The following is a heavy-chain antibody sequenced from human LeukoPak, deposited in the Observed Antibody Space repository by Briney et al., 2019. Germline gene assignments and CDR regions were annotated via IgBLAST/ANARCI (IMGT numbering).Heavy chain of an antibody. J-gene: IGHJ5*02. CDR3: ARDPSFAVAGTP. V-gene: IGHV3-21*04. CDR1: GFTFSSYS. Sequence: GRTLRLSCAASGFTFSSYSMNWVREAPGKGLEWVSSNSSSRSYIYYTESVKGQFTITRDNAKNSLYLQMNSLRAEDTAVYYCARDPSFAVAGTPWGQGTLVTVSS. D-gene: IGHD6-19*01. CDR2: NSSSRSYI.